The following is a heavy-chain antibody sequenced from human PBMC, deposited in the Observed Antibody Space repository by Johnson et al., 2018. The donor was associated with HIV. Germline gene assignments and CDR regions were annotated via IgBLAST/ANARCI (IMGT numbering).Heavy chain of an antibody. CDR3: AKSLFSISWPYDAFDM. J-gene: IGHJ3*02. CDR1: GFTFSSYD. Sequence: VQLVESGGGLVQPGGSLRLSCAASGFTFSSYDMHWVRQVIGKGLEWVSTIGTAGDTYYPDSVKGRFTVSRDNSKSTLYLQMNSLRAEDTAVYYCAKSLFSISWPYDAFDMWGQGTMVTVS. CDR2: IGTAGDT. V-gene: IGHV3-13*01. D-gene: IGHD2/OR15-2a*01.